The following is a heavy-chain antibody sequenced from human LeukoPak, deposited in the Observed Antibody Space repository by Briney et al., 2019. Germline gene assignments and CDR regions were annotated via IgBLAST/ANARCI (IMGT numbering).Heavy chain of an antibody. J-gene: IGHJ4*02. D-gene: IGHD2-15*01. Sequence: GGSLRLSCAASGFTFSSYWMHWVRQAPGKGLVWVSRINSDGSSTSYADSGKGRFTISRDNAKNTLYLQMNSLRAEDTAVYYCARVKYCSGGSCYRTYYFDYWGQGTLVTVSS. CDR3: ARVKYCSGGSCYRTYYFDY. V-gene: IGHV3-74*01. CDR1: GFTFSSYW. CDR2: INSDGSST.